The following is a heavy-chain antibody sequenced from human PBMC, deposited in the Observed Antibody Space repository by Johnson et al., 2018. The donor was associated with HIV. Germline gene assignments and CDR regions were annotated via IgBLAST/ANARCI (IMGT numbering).Heavy chain of an antibody. CDR2: ISYGGSNK. J-gene: IGHJ3*02. CDR3: ARRGNYLADAFDI. CDR1: GFTFSSYA. V-gene: IGHV3-30*04. D-gene: IGHD1-7*01. Sequence: QVQLVESGGGVVQPGRSLRLSCAASGFTFSSYAMHWVRQAPGKGLEWVAVISYGGSNKYYADSVKGRFTVSRDNSKNTLYLQMNSLRADDTAVYYCARRGNYLADAFDIWGQGTMVTVSS.